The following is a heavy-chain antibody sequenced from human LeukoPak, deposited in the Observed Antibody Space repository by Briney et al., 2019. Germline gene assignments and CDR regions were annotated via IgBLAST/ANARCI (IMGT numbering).Heavy chain of an antibody. CDR1: GFTVSSNY. J-gene: IGHJ4*02. CDR3: ARGYSSDN. V-gene: IGHV3-66*01. CDR2: IYSGGST. D-gene: IGHD2-21*01. Sequence: GGSLRLSCAASGFTVSSNYMSWVCQAPGKGLEWVSVIYSGGSTYYADSVKGRFTISRDNSKNTLNLQMNSLRAEDAAVYYCARGYSSDNWGQGTLVTVSS.